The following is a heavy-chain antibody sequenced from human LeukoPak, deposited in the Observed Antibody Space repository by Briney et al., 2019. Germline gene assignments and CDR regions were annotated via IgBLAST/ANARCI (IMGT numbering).Heavy chain of an antibody. CDR1: GYTFTSYG. D-gene: IGHD4-17*01. J-gene: IGHJ2*01. CDR3: ARDYGDPIYWYFDP. V-gene: IGHV1-18*01. CDR2: ISAYNGNT. Sequence: GASVKVSCKASGYTFTSYGISWVRQAPGQGLEWMGWISAYNGNTNYAQKLQGRVTMTTDTSTSTAYMELRSLRSDDTAVYYCARDYGDPIYWYFDPWGRGTLVTVSS.